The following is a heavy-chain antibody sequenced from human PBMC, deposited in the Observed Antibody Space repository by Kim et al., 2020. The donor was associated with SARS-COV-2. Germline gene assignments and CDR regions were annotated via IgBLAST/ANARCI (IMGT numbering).Heavy chain of an antibody. CDR2: ISSSSSYI. J-gene: IGHJ4*02. Sequence: GGSLRLSCAASGFTFSSYSMNWVRQTPGKGLEWVSSISSSSSYIYYAGSVKGRFTISRDNAKNSLYLQMNSLRAEDTAVYYCASSVAGTCLDYWGQGTLVTVSS. CDR3: ASSVAGTCLDY. CDR1: GFTFSSYS. D-gene: IGHD6-19*01. V-gene: IGHV3-21*01.